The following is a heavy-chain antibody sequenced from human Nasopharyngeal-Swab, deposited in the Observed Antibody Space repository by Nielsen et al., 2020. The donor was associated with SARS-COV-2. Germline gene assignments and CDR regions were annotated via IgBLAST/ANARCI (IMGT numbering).Heavy chain of an antibody. V-gene: IGHV4-61*08. Sequence: SETLSLTCTVSGGSISSGDYYWSWIRQPPGKGLEWIGYIYYSGSTNYNPSLKSRVTISVDTSKNQFSLKLSSVTAADTAVYYCARDSTLGLIDYWGQGTLVTVSS. D-gene: IGHD4/OR15-4a*01. CDR3: ARDSTLGLIDY. CDR1: GGSISSGDYY. CDR2: IYYSGST. J-gene: IGHJ4*02.